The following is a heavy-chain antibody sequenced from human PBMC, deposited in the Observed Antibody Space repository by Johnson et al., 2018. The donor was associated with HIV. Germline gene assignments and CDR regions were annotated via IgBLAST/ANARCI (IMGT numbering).Heavy chain of an antibody. CDR1: GFTLSSYG. CDR2: IWYDGSNK. Sequence: QVQLVESGGGVVQPGRSLRLSCAASGFTLSSYGMHWVRQAPGKGLEWVAVIWYDGSNKYYADSVNGRFTISRDNSKNTLYLQMNSLRAEDTAVYYCARRSWAFNAFDIWGQGTMVTVSS. J-gene: IGHJ3*02. CDR3: ARRSWAFNAFDI. V-gene: IGHV3-33*01. D-gene: IGHD1-26*01.